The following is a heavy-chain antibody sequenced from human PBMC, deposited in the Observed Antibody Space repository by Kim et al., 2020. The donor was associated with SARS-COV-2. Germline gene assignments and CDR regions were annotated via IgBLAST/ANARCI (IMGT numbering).Heavy chain of an antibody. J-gene: IGHJ4*02. CDR2: INGDGSTT. V-gene: IGHV3-74*01. CDR1: GFTFSSYW. CDR3: ARGGMYSYGSFDY. Sequence: GGSLRLSCAASGFTFSSYWMHWVRQAPGKGLVWVSRINGDGSTTTYADSVNGRFTISRDNAKNTLYLQMNSLRAEDTAIYYCARGGMYSYGSFDYWGQGTLVTVSS. D-gene: IGHD5-18*01.